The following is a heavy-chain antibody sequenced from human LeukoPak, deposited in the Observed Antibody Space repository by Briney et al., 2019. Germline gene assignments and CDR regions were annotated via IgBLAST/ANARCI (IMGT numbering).Heavy chain of an antibody. CDR3: ARDVRSGLNYFVFADY. CDR2: IKPDGSES. D-gene: IGHD3-10*02. J-gene: IGHJ4*02. Sequence: GGSLRLSCAASGFTFNTYWMSRVRQAPGKGLEWVANIKPDGSESYYADSVKGRFSISRDNTKNSLYLQMNSLRAEDTAVYYCARDVRSGLNYFVFADYWGQGTLVTVSS. CDR1: GFTFNTYW. V-gene: IGHV3-7*01.